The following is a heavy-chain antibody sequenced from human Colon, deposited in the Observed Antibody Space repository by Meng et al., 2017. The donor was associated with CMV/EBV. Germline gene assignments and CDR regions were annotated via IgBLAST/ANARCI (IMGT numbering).Heavy chain of an antibody. CDR3: ARDGGLVVVPAAIGAYYYGMDV. CDR2: ISSSSSYI. V-gene: IGHV3-21*01. CDR1: GFTFSSYS. Sequence: GESLKICCAASGFTFSSYSMNWVRQAPGKGLEWVSSISSSSSYIYYADSVKGRFTISRDNAKNSLYLQMNSLRAEDTAVYYCARDGGLVVVPAAIGAYYYGMDVWGQGTTVTVSS. D-gene: IGHD2-2*02. J-gene: IGHJ6*02.